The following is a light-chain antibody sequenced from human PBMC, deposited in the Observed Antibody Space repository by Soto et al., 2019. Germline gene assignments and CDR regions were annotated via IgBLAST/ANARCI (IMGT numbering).Light chain of an antibody. CDR3: QLWDSNIEHLGI. V-gene: IGLV3-21*04. J-gene: IGLJ2*01. CDR1: DIGSQI. Sequence: SYVLTQPPSGSVSAGETATIRCGGNDIGSQIVHWYQQKPGQAPVLVVFYDTVLPSGIPDRFSGSNSGNTATLTINRVEAGDEADYYCQLWDSNIEHLGIFGGGTTLTVL. CDR2: YDT.